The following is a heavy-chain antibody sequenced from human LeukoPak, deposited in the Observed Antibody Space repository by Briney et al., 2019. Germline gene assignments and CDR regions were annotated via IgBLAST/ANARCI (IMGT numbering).Heavy chain of an antibody. CDR1: VDSIRGYY. CDR2: IDRSGST. CDR3: ATWGIAVAGTFDY. V-gene: IGHV4-59*08. J-gene: IGHJ4*02. D-gene: IGHD6-19*01. Sequence: LSETLSLTCTVSVDSIRGYYWRWSPQPPGKGLEWIGHIDRSGSTTYKSSLTSRLTISLDTSKNQFSLMLSAVTAADTAVYYCATWGIAVAGTFDYWGRGTLVTVST.